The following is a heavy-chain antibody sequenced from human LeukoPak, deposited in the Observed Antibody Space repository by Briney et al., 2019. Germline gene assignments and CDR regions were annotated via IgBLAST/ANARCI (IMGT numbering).Heavy chain of an antibody. V-gene: IGHV3-73*01. D-gene: IGHD4-17*01. J-gene: IGHJ4*02. CDR3: LSTVITVDY. Sequence: PGGSLRLSCAASGFTFSGSAMHWVRQASGKGLEWVGLIRSKANSYATTYAASVKGRFTISRDDSKNTAYLQMNSLKTEDTAVYYCLSTVITVDYWGQGTLVTVSS. CDR2: IRSKANSYAT. CDR1: GFTFSGSA.